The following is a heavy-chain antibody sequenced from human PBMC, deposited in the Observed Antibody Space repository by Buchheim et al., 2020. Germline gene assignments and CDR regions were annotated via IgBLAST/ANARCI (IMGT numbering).Heavy chain of an antibody. CDR3: ARGHRYGYYYGMDV. J-gene: IGHJ6*02. V-gene: IGHV3-30*19. CDR1: GFTFSSYG. CDR2: ISYDGSNK. D-gene: IGHD3-10*01. Sequence: QVQLVESGGGVVQPGRSLRLSCAASGFTFSSYGMHWVRQAPGKGLEWVAVISYDGSNKYYADSVKGRFTISRDNSKNTLYLQMNSLRAEDTAVYYCARGHRYGYYYGMDVWGQGTT.